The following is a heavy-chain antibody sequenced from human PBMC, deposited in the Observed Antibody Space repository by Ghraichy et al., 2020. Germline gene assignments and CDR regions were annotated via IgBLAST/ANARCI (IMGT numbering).Heavy chain of an antibody. CDR3: ASGKVSLATAFDS. D-gene: IGHD6-13*01. CDR2: MYYSGST. Sequence: SETLSLTCIVSGGSISSRTYQWGWIRQPPGEGLEWIGTMYYSGSTYYNPSLKSRLTISVDTSKNHFSLKLSSVTAADTAVYFCASGKVSLATAFDSWGQGILVTVSS. V-gene: IGHV4-39*02. CDR1: GGSISSRTYQ. J-gene: IGHJ4*02.